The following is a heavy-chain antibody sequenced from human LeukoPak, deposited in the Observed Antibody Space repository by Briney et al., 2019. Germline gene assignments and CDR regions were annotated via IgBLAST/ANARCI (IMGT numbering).Heavy chain of an antibody. V-gene: IGHV4-39*07. D-gene: IGHD3-10*01. J-gene: IGHJ4*02. CDR3: ARGKEVITMLRGLKPGYYFDY. CDR1: GDSISSSTYY. Sequence: SETLSLTCTVSGDSISSSTYYWGRIRQPPGKGLEWIGSIYYSGNTYYNPSLKSRVTISLDTSNNQFSLKLNSVTAADTAVYYCARGKEVITMLRGLKPGYYFDYWGQGTLVTVSS. CDR2: IYYSGNT.